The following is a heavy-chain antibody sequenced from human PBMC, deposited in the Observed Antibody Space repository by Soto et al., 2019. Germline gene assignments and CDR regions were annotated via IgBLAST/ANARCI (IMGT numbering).Heavy chain of an antibody. V-gene: IGHV4-39*01. CDR1: GGSISSSSYS. CDR2: IYYSGST. CDR3: GRQPGHCGSTTCFGYYSVDV. J-gene: IGHJ6*01. Sequence: QLQLQESGPRLVKPSETLSLTCSVSGGSISSSSYSWGWIRQPPGKGLEWIGTIYYSGSTHYNPSLEGRVAISADTPNNQLSLRLSSVTAADTAAYYCGRQPGHCGSTTCFGYYSVDVW. D-gene: IGHD2-2*01.